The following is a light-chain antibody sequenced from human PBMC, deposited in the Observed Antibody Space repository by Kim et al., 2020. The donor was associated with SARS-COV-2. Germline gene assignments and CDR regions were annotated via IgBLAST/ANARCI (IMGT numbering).Light chain of an antibody. CDR2: AAS. CDR1: QGIGND. J-gene: IGKJ1*01. V-gene: IGKV1-6*01. Sequence: AIQMTQSPSALSASVGDRVTIPCRASQGIGNDLDWYQQKPGKAPTLLIYAASSLQSGVPSRFSGSGSDTDFTLTIDSLRPEDFATYYCLQYYRYPRTFGRGTKVDIK. CDR3: LQYYRYPRT.